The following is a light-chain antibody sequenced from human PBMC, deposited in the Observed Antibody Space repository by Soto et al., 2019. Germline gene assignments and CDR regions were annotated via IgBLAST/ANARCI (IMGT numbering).Light chain of an antibody. CDR1: GSNVGNNF. V-gene: IGLV1-51*01. CDR3: GARDSCLNVVV. J-gene: IGLJ3*02. CDR2: DDN. Sequence: QSVLTQPPSVSAAPGQRVTISCSGSGSNVGNNFVAWYQQLPGTAPKLLIYDDNKRPSGIPDRFSASKSGASATLGITGLQTGDEADYYCGARDSCLNVVVLGGGTKLTVL.